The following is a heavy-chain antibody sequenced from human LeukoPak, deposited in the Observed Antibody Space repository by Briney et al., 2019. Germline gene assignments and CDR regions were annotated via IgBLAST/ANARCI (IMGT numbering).Heavy chain of an antibody. J-gene: IGHJ3*02. Sequence: PGGSLRLSCAASGFTFSSYGMNWVRQAPGKGLEWVSSITSSSSYIYYADSVKGRFTISRDNSKNTLYLQMNSLRAEDTAAYYCAKVTVVTAIGAFDIWGQGTMVTVSS. CDR2: ITSSSSYI. V-gene: IGHV3-21*04. CDR3: AKVTVVTAIGAFDI. D-gene: IGHD2-21*02. CDR1: GFTFSSYG.